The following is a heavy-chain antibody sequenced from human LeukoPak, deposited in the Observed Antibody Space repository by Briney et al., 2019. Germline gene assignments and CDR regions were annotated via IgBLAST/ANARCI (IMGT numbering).Heavy chain of an antibody. CDR2: INPNSGGT. Sequence: SVKVSCKASGYTFTVYYMHWVRQAPGQGLEWMGWINPNSGGTNYAQKFQGWVTMTRDTSISTAYMELSRLRSDDTAVYYCARGEPPYYYDSSGYPQGYDYWGQGTLVTVSS. D-gene: IGHD3-22*01. CDR1: GYTFTVYY. V-gene: IGHV1-2*04. CDR3: ARGEPPYYYDSSGYPQGYDY. J-gene: IGHJ4*02.